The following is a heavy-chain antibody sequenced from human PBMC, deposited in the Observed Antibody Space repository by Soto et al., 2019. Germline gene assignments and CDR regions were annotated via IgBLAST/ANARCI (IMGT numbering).Heavy chain of an antibody. CDR2: IIPIFGTA. Sequence: SVKVSCKASGGTFSGYAISWVRQAPGQGLEWMGGIIPIFGTANYAQKFQGRVTITADESTSTAYMELSSLRSEDTAVYYCARDPGYSGYGRFDYWGQGTLVTVSS. CDR3: ARDPGYSGYGRFDY. CDR1: GGTFSGYA. J-gene: IGHJ4*02. V-gene: IGHV1-69*13. D-gene: IGHD5-12*01.